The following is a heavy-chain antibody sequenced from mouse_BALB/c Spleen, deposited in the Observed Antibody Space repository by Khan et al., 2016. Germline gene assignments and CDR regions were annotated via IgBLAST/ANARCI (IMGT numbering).Heavy chain of an antibody. Sequence: EVKLLESGGGLVQPGGSLKLSCAASGFDLSRYWMSWVRQAPGKGLEWIGEINPDSSTINYTPSLKDRFIISRDNAKNTLYLQVSKVRSEDTALYYCARAGDYGYLAYWGQGTLVSVSA. CDR3: ARAGDYGYLAY. D-gene: IGHD1-1*01. V-gene: IGHV4-1*02. CDR1: GFDLSRYW. CDR2: INPDSSTI. J-gene: IGHJ3*01.